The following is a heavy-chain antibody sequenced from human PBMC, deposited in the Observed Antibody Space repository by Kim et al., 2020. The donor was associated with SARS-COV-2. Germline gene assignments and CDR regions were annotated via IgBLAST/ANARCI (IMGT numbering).Heavy chain of an antibody. D-gene: IGHD6-13*01. CDR2: I. CDR3: TKGGTGQQPYDY. J-gene: IGHJ4*02. Sequence: ISYADAVKGRFTISRDNALNSLYLQINSLRAEDTAIYYCTKGGTGQQPYDYWGQGTLVTVSS. V-gene: IGHV3-21*01.